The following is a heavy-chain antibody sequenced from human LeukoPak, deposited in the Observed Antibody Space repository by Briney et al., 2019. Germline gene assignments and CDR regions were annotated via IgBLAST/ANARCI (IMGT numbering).Heavy chain of an antibody. V-gene: IGHV3-23*01. CDR3: AKDRSIGTYYTFDH. J-gene: IGHJ4*02. Sequence: GGSLRLSCAASGFTFSSYGMNWVRQAPGKGLEWVSGISGSGGSTYYADSVKGRFTISRDNSKNTLYLRMNSLRAEDTAVYYCAKDRSIGTYYTFDHWGQGTLVTVSS. D-gene: IGHD1-26*01. CDR1: GFTFSSYG. CDR2: ISGSGGST.